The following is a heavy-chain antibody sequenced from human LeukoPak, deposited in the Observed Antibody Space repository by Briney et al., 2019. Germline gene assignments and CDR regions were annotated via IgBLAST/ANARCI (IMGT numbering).Heavy chain of an antibody. CDR1: GFTFSSYG. CDR3: AKDVEGYCSSTSCSNWFDP. CDR2: IRYDGSNK. J-gene: IGHJ5*02. Sequence: GGSLRLSCAASGFTFSSYGMHWVRQAPGKGREWVAFIRYDGSNKYYADSVKGRFTISRDNSKNTLYLQMNSLRAEDTAVYYCAKDVEGYCSSTSCSNWFDPSGQGTLVTVSS. V-gene: IGHV3-30*02. D-gene: IGHD2-2*01.